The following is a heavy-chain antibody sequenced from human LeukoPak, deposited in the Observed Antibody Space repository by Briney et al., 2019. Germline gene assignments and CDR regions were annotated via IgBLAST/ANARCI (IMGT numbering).Heavy chain of an antibody. CDR2: IHYSGSS. CDR3: AAMSSRFEYYFDY. CDR1: GGSISSSSFS. V-gene: IGHV4-39*01. D-gene: IGHD5/OR15-5a*01. J-gene: IGHJ4*02. Sequence: SETLSLTCSVSGGSISSSSFSWVWIRQPPGKGLQWIGNIHYSGSSYYNPSLKSRVTISVDTSRNIFSLKMHSVTAADTAVYYCAAMSSRFEYYFDYWGQGTLVPVSS.